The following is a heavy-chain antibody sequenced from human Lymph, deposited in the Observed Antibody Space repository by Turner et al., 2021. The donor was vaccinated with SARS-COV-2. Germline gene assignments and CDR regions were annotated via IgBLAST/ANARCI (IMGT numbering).Heavy chain of an antibody. CDR3: ARRHSGNYDAFDI. Sequence: QVQLVQSGAAVKKPGSSVKVSCTASGGTFSTYVISWVRQAPGQGLEWMGGIIPILGIANYAQKCQGRVTITADKSTSTAYMELSSLRSEDTAVYHCARRHSGNYDAFDIWGQGTMVTVSS. J-gene: IGHJ3*02. CDR2: IIPILGIA. CDR1: GGTFSTYV. D-gene: IGHD1-26*01. V-gene: IGHV1-69*10.